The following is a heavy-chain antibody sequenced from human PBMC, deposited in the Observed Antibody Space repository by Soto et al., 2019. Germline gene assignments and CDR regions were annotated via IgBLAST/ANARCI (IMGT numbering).Heavy chain of an antibody. CDR2: INPSGGST. V-gene: IGHV1-46*01. CDR1: GYTFTSYY. D-gene: IGHD5-18*01. J-gene: IGHJ4*02. Sequence: QVQLVQSGAEVKKPGASVKVSCKASGYTFTSYYMHWVRQAPGQGLEWMGIINPSGGSTSYAQKFQGRVTMTRDTSTSPVYMELSSLRSEDTAVYYCARDPVDTAMERYFDYWGQGTLVTVSS. CDR3: ARDPVDTAMERYFDY.